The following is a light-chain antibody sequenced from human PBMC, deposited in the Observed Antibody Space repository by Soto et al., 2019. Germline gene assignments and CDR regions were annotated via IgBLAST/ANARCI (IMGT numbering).Light chain of an antibody. CDR3: QQGSTTPIT. CDR1: QDIRSD. CDR2: ATS. Sequence: IQMTQFPSSLSASVGDRVTITCRASQDIRSDLGWYQQRPGKAPKLLIYATSSLQSGVPSRFNASGSGTDFTLSISSLQPEDFSTYYCQQGSTTPITFGLGTRLEIK. V-gene: IGKV1-39*01. J-gene: IGKJ5*01.